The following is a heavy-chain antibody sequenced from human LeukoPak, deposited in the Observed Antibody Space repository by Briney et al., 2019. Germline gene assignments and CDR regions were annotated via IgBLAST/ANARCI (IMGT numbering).Heavy chain of an antibody. CDR2: IRYDGSNK. D-gene: IGHD4-17*01. V-gene: IGHV3-30*02. CDR1: GFTFSSYG. J-gene: IGHJ4*02. CDR3: AKMGWMDYGSKVDY. Sequence: GGSLRLSCAASGFTFSSYGMHWVRQAPGKGLEWVAFIRYDGSNKYYADSVKGRFTISGDNSKNTLYLQMNSLRAEDTAVYYCAKMGWMDYGSKVDYWGQGTLVTVSS.